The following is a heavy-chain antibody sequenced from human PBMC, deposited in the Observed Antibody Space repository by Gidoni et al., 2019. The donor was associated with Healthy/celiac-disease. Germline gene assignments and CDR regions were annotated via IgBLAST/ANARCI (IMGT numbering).Heavy chain of an antibody. Sequence: QVQLLQSGAAVKKPGAPVKVPCKASRYTFTGYYMTWVRQAPGQGLEWMGWINPNSGGTNYAQNFQGRVTMTRDTSISTAYMELGRLRSDDTAVYYCAREYNSGWFDPWGQGTLVTVSS. CDR1: RYTFTGYY. CDR2: INPNSGGT. CDR3: AREYNSGWFDP. D-gene: IGHD6-19*01. V-gene: IGHV1-2*02. J-gene: IGHJ5*02.